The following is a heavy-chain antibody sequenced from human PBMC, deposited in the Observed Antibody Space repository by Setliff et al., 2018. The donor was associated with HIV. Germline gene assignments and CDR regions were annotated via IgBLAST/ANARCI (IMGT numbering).Heavy chain of an antibody. CDR2: MCHGGNT. CDR3: ARDQKGYSYGYFDS. CDR1: GYSISSDCC. Sequence: SETLSLTCGVSGYSISSDCCWGWIRQPPGKGLEWIGNMCHGGNTNYNPSLKSRVTMSVDTSKNQFSLRLSSVTAADTAVYYCARDQKGYSYGYFDSWGQGTLVTVSS. V-gene: IGHV4-38-2*02. D-gene: IGHD5-18*01. J-gene: IGHJ4*02.